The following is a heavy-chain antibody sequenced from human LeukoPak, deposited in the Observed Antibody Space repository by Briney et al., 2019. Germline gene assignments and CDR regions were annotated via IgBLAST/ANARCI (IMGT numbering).Heavy chain of an antibody. Sequence: GGSLRLSCAASGFSVSNNYMSWVRQPPGKGLEWVSVIYSGGSTYYADSVKGRFTISRDNSKNTLYLQVNSLRAEDTAVYYCARDAGAATDFDYWGQGTLVTVSS. D-gene: IGHD6-25*01. CDR3: ARDAGAATDFDY. CDR2: IYSGGST. J-gene: IGHJ4*02. CDR1: GFSVSNNY. V-gene: IGHV3-53*01.